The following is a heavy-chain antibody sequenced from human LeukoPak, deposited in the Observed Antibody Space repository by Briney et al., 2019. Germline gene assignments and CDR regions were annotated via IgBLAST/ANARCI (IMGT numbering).Heavy chain of an antibody. CDR3: ARTDYDILTGYSYFDY. CDR2: IIPNSGVT. D-gene: IGHD3-9*01. Sequence: ASVKVSCKASGYIFADYYIHWVRQAPGQGLEWMGWIIPNSGVTNYAQKFRGRVTMTRDASINTAYMDLRSLRSDDTAVYYCARTDYDILTGYSYFDYWGQGTLVTVSS. J-gene: IGHJ4*02. V-gene: IGHV1-2*02. CDR1: GYIFADYY.